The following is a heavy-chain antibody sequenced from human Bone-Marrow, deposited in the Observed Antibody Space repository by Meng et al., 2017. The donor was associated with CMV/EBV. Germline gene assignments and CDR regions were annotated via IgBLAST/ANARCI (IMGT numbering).Heavy chain of an antibody. J-gene: IGHJ4*02. CDR1: GYTFTGYY. V-gene: IGHV1-2*02. Sequence: ASVKVSCKASGYTFTGYYMHWVRQAPGQGLEWMGWINPNSGGTNYAQKFQGRVTMTRDTSISTAYMELSRLRSDDTAVYYCARDVKGLFNPAGLDYWGQGTLVTVYS. D-gene: IGHD6-13*01. CDR3: ARDVKGLFNPAGLDY. CDR2: INPNSGGT.